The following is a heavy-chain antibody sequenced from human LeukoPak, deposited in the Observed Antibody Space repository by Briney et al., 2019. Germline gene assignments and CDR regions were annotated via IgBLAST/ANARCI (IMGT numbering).Heavy chain of an antibody. Sequence: PSETLSLTCTVSGGSISSGSYYWSWIRQPAGKGLEWVGRIYTSGSTNYNPSLKSRVTISVNTSKNQFSLKLSSVTAADTAVYYCARGILRFGELSSFDYWGQGTLVTVSS. J-gene: IGHJ4*02. CDR3: ARGILRFGELSSFDY. D-gene: IGHD3-10*01. CDR2: IYTSGST. V-gene: IGHV4-61*02. CDR1: GGSISSGSYY.